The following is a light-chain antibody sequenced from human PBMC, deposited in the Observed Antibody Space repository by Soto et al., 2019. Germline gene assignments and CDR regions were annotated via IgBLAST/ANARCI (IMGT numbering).Light chain of an antibody. CDR3: MQALQTPLT. J-gene: IGKJ4*01. V-gene: IGKV2-28*01. CDR1: QSLLHGDGYNY. Sequence: IVLTQSPVSLPVTPGEPVSISCRSSQSLLHGDGYNYLDWYLQKPGQSPQLLIYLGSNRASGVPDRFSGSGSGTDFTLKISRVEAEDVGIYYCMQALQTPLTFGGGTKVDIK. CDR2: LGS.